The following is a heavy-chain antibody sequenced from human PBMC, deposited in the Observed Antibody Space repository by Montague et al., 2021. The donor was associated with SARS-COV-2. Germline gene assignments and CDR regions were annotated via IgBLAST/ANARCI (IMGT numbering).Heavy chain of an antibody. CDR3: ARNMAY. V-gene: IGHV4-4*09. D-gene: IGHD2/OR15-2a*01. Sequence: SETLSLTCAVSSGSLSNYYWSWIRQSPDKGLEWIGYMYETGNMIYNPSLRSRVSISADTSKSQFSLRLTSVTAADSARYYCARNMAYWGQGVLDTV. CDR1: SGSLSNYY. J-gene: IGHJ4*02. CDR2: MYETGNM.